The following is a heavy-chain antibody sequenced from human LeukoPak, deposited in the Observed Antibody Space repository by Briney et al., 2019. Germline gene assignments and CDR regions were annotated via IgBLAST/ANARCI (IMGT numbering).Heavy chain of an antibody. Sequence: GGSLRLSCAASGFTFSSYSMDWVRQAPGKGLEWVSYISSSSSTIYYADSVKGRFTISRDNAKNSLYLQMNSLRAEDTAVYYCARSGYDHYYYYYYMDVWGKGTTVTVSS. CDR1: GFTFSSYS. V-gene: IGHV3-48*01. D-gene: IGHD5-12*01. CDR3: ARSGYDHYYYYYYMDV. J-gene: IGHJ6*03. CDR2: ISSSSSTI.